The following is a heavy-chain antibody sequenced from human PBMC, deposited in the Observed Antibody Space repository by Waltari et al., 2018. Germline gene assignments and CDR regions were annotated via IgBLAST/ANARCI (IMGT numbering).Heavy chain of an antibody. CDR1: GGTFSSYA. Sequence: QVQLVQSGAEVKKPGSSVKVSCKASGGTFSSYAISWVRQAPGQGLEWMGRIIPILVIANYAQKFQGRVTITADKSTSTAYMELSSLRSEDTAVYYCARDPTYCGGDCYLLYYYGMDVWGQGTTVTVSS. D-gene: IGHD2-21*02. CDR3: ARDPTYCGGDCYLLYYYGMDV. V-gene: IGHV1-69*04. J-gene: IGHJ6*02. CDR2: IIPILVIA.